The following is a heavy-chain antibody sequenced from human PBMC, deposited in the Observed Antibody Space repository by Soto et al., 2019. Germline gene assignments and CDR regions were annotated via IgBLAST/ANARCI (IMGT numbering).Heavy chain of an antibody. D-gene: IGHD1-1*01. CDR2: INAGNGNT. V-gene: IGHV1-3*01. J-gene: IGHJ6*02. CDR3: ARTTDRNYHCYGLDV. Sequence: ASVKVSCKASGYTFTSYAMHWVRQAPGQRLEWMGWINAGNGNTKYSQKFQGRVTITRDTSGTTAYMELSSLRSEDTAVYYCARTTDRNYHCYGLDVWGQGTTVTGSS. CDR1: GYTFTSYA.